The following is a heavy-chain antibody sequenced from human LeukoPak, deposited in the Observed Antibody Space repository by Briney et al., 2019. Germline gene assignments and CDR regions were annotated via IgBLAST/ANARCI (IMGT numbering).Heavy chain of an antibody. CDR1: GGSFSGYY. CDR3: ASGGDSSGYCYGGFDY. Sequence: SETLSLTCAVYGGSFSGYYWSWIRQPPGKGLEWIGEINHSGSTNYNPSLKSRVTISVDTSKNQFSLKLSSVTAADTAVYYCASGGDSSGYCYGGFDYWGQGTLVTVSS. V-gene: IGHV4-34*01. CDR2: INHSGST. J-gene: IGHJ4*02. D-gene: IGHD3-22*01.